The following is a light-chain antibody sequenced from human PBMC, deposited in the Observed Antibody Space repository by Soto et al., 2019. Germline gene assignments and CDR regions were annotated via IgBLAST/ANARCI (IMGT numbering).Light chain of an antibody. CDR3: QHNYDRPYT. Sequence: DIQMTQSPSSLSASVVARVTISCRTSQSVKKYLNWYQQKPGKAPNLLIHAATKLQSGVPSRFSGSASWTDFTLTISSLQSKYFATYYCQHNYDRPYTFGQGTKLEI. J-gene: IGKJ2*01. CDR1: QSVKKY. CDR2: AAT. V-gene: IGKV1-39*01.